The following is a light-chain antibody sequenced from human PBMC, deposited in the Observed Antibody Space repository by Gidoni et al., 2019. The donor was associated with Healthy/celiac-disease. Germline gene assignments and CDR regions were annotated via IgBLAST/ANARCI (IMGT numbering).Light chain of an antibody. CDR1: QSVSSY. Sequence: EIVLTQSPATLSLSPGERATLSCRASQSVSSYLAWYQQKPGQAPRLLIYDASNMPTGIPARFSGSGSGTDFTLTISSLEPEDFAVYYCQQRSNWLTFGGGTKVEIK. J-gene: IGKJ4*01. CDR2: DAS. V-gene: IGKV3-11*01. CDR3: QQRSNWLT.